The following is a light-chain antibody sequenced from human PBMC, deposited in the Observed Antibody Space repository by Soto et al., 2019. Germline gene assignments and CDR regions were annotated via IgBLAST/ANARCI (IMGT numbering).Light chain of an antibody. J-gene: IGLJ1*01. CDR3: GTWDSSLSVFV. CDR2: EDN. Sequence: QSVLTQPPSVSAAPGQKVTFSCSGSSSNIGKNYVSWYQQVPGTAPKLLIYEDNKRRPGIPDRFSGSKSGTSATLGITGLQTGDEADYYCGTWDSSLSVFVFGTGTKVTVL. V-gene: IGLV1-51*02. CDR1: SSNIGKNY.